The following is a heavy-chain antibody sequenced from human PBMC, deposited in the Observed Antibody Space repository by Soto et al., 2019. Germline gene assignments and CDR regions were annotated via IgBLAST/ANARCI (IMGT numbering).Heavy chain of an antibody. CDR1: GGYISSYY. CDR2: IYTSGST. CDR3: ARTTIVTFGWYFDL. J-gene: IGHJ2*01. Sequence: QVQLQESGPGLVKPSETLSLTCTVSGGYISSYYWSWIRQPAGKGLEWIGRIYTSGSTNYNPSLKSRFTMSVDTSKNQFSLKLSSVAAADTAVYYCARTTIVTFGWYFDLWGRGTLVTVSS. V-gene: IGHV4-4*07. D-gene: IGHD3-16*01.